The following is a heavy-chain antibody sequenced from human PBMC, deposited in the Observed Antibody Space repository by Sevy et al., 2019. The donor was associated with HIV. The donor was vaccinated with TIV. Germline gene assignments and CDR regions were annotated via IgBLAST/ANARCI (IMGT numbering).Heavy chain of an antibody. D-gene: IGHD5-18*01. CDR2: ISGNGDYT. CDR1: GFTFNNFA. J-gene: IGHJ4*02. V-gene: IGHV3-23*01. Sequence: GGSLRLSCAASGFTFNNFAMGWVRQAPGKGLDWISVISGNGDYTYYADSVKGRFTISRDNSKNTLFLQMNSLRAEDTAMFYCAKKMGGGSGMAFLVDYWGQGTLVTVSS. CDR3: AKKMGGGSGMAFLVDY.